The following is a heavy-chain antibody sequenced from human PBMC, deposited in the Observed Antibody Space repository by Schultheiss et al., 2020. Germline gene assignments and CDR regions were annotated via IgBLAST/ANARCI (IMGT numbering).Heavy chain of an antibody. CDR2: IYYSGST. D-gene: IGHD5-12*01. CDR3: ARRVVATIISNWFDP. Sequence: SETLSLTCAVYGGSFSSYYWGWIRQPPGKGLEWIGSIYYSGSTYYNPSLKSRVTISVDTSKNQFSLKLSSVTAADTAVYYCARRVVATIISNWFDPWGQGTLVTVAS. V-gene: IGHV4-39*01. CDR1: GGSFSSYY. J-gene: IGHJ5*02.